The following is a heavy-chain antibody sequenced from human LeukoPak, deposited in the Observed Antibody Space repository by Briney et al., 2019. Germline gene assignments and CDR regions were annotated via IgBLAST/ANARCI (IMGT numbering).Heavy chain of an antibody. Sequence: PSETLSLTCAVSGGSISSGGYSWSWIRQPPGKGLEWIGYIYHSGSTYYNPSLKSRVTISVDRSKNQFSLKLSFVTTADTAVYYCARALGYCSGGSCTRGYNWFDPWGQGTLATVPS. J-gene: IGHJ5*02. D-gene: IGHD2-15*01. CDR1: GGSISSGGYS. CDR3: ARALGYCSGGSCTRGYNWFDP. CDR2: IYHSGST. V-gene: IGHV4-30-2*01.